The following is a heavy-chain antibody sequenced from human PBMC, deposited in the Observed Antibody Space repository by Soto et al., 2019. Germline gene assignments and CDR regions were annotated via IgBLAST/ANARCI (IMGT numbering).Heavy chain of an antibody. J-gene: IGHJ4*02. V-gene: IGHV4-59*08. D-gene: IGHD3-22*01. CDR3: ARHLNYYDSSGYPATFDY. CDR2: IYYSGST. CDR1: GDSVSSYY. Sequence: PSETLSLTCAVSGDSVSSYYWSWIRQPPGKGLEWIGYIYYSGSTNYNPSLKSRVTISVDTSKNQFSLKLSSVTAADTAVYYCARHLNYYDSSGYPATFDYWGQGTLVTVS.